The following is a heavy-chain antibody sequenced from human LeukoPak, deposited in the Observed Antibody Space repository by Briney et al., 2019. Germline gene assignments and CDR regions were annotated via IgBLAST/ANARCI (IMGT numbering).Heavy chain of an antibody. D-gene: IGHD5-24*01. CDR3: AKSFSETERATITAY. Sequence: SETLSLTCTVSGGSISSNFWSWIRQPPGKGLEYIGYIYSSGTTNYNPSLKSRVTISVDTSKNKFSLKPSSVTAADTAIYYCAKSFSETERATITAYWGQGTLVTVSS. J-gene: IGHJ4*02. CDR2: IYSSGTT. V-gene: IGHV4-4*08. CDR1: GGSISSNF.